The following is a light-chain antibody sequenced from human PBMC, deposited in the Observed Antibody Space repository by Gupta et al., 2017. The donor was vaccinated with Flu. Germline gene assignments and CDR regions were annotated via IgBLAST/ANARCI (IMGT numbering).Light chain of an antibody. CDR1: QSLLDSSNNKNY. CDR2: WAS. CDR3: QQYYTSPLT. V-gene: IGKV4-1*01. J-gene: IGKJ1*01. Sequence: DIVMTQSPDSLAVSLGERATINCKSSQSLLDSSNNKNYLAWYQQKPGQPPKLLIYWASTRESGVPDRFSGRGSGTDFTLTISSRQAEDVAVYYCQQYYTSPLTFGQGTKVEIK.